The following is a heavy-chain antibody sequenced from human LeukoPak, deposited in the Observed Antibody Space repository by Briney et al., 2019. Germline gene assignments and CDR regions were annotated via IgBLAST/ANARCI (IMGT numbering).Heavy chain of an antibody. Sequence: GSLRLSCAASGFTFSSYAMSWVRQAPGKGLEWVSSISGSNDNTYYADSVKDRFTISRDNSKNTLSLQMNSLRAEDTAVYYCAKGRGTTVTSAANYWAQGTLVTVSS. CDR3: AKGRGTTVTSAANY. CDR1: GFTFSSYA. J-gene: IGHJ4*02. V-gene: IGHV3-23*01. D-gene: IGHD4-17*01. CDR2: ISGSNDNT.